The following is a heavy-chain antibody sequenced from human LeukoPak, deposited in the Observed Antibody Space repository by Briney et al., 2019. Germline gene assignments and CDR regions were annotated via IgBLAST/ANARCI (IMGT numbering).Heavy chain of an antibody. CDR1: GLTFSSYW. J-gene: IGHJ4*02. Sequence: GGSLRLSCAASGLTFSSYWMHWVRQAPGKGLVWVSRINSDGSSTSYADSVKGRFTISRDNAKNTLYLQMNSLRAEDTAVYYCARLRGIAARVGLDYWGQGTRVTVS. V-gene: IGHV3-74*01. CDR3: ARLRGIAARVGLDY. CDR2: INSDGSST. D-gene: IGHD6-6*01.